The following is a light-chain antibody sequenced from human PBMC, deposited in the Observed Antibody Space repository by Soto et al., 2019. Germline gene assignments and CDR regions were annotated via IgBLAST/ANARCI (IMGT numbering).Light chain of an antibody. CDR2: AAS. CDR3: QQSYSSPWT. V-gene: IGKV1-39*01. CDR1: QSISSY. Sequence: IQMTQSPSSLSASVGERVTITCXASQSISSYLNLYQQKPGKAPKLLIYAASSLQSGVPSRFSSSGSGTDFTLTISSLQPEDFATYYCQQSYSSPWTFGQGTKVDIK. J-gene: IGKJ1*01.